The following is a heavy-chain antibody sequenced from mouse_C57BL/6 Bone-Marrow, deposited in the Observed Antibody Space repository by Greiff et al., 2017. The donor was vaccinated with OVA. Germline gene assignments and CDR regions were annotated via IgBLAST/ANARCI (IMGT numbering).Heavy chain of an antibody. CDR3: ARAFYYASRRSYYFDY. V-gene: IGHV1-54*01. CDR1: GYAFTNYL. CDR2: INPGSGGT. D-gene: IGHD1-1*01. J-gene: IGHJ2*01. Sequence: QVQLQQSGAELVRPGTSVKVSCKASGYAFTNYLIEWVKQRPGQGLEWIGVINPGSGGTNYNEQFKGKATLTAGKSSSPAYMELSSLTSEDSAVSFCARAFYYASRRSYYFDYWGQGTTLTVSS.